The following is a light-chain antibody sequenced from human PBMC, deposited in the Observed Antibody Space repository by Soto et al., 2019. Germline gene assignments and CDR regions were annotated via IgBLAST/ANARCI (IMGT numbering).Light chain of an antibody. V-gene: IGKV3-20*01. CDR3: QQYGSSPQWT. CDR2: GAS. CDR1: QIISSTY. J-gene: IGKJ1*01. Sequence: EIVLTQSPGTLSLSPGEGAILSCRASQIISSTYLSWYKQKPGQALRLLIHGASSRTSGIPDRFSGSGSGTDFTITISRLEPEDFAVYYCQQYGSSPQWTFGQGTKVEIK.